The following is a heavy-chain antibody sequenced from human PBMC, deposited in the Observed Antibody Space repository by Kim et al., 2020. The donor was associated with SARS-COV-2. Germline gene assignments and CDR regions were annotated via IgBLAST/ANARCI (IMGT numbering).Heavy chain of an antibody. D-gene: IGHD6-19*01. J-gene: IGHJ2*01. V-gene: IGHV4-39*01. CDR2: AYYIGNT. CDR1: GGSLSSSSYY. Sequence: SETLSLTCTVSGGSLSSSSYYWGWIRQPPGKGLEWIGTAYYIGNTYYNPSLKSRVTISVDTSKNQFSLKLGSVTAADTAVYYCVRHQRYSSGWYV. CDR3: VRHQRYSSGWYV.